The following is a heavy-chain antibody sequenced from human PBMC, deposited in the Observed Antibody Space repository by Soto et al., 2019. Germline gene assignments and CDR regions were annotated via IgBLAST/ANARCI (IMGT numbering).Heavy chain of an antibody. CDR3: ARWYDFWIGYSYFDY. CDR1: GGSISSYY. J-gene: IGHJ4*02. CDR2: IYYSGST. Sequence: PSETLSLTCTVSGGSISSYYWSWIRQPPGKGLEWIGYIYYSGSTNYNPSLKSRVTISVDTSKNQFSLKLSSVTAADTAVYYCARWYDFWIGYSYFDYWGQGTLVTVSS. D-gene: IGHD3-3*01. V-gene: IGHV4-59*01.